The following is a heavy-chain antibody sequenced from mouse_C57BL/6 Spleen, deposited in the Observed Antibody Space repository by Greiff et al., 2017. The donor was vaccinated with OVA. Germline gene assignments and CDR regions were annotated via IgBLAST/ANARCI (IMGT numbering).Heavy chain of an antibody. Sequence: QVQLQQSGAELVRPGTSVKMSCKASGYTFTNYWIGWAKQRPGHGLEWIGDIYPGGGYTNYNEKFKGKATLTADKSSSTAYMQFSSLTSEDSAIYYCAREVYDGYLYAMDYWGQGTSVTVSS. V-gene: IGHV1-63*01. D-gene: IGHD2-3*01. CDR2: IYPGGGYT. CDR3: AREVYDGYLYAMDY. J-gene: IGHJ4*01. CDR1: GYTFTNYW.